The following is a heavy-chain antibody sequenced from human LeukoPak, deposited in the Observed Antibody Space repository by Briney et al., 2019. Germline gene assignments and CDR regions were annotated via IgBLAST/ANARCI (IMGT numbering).Heavy chain of an antibody. J-gene: IGHJ6*02. CDR2: IIPILGIA. V-gene: IGHV1-69*04. D-gene: IGHD6-13*01. Sequence: SVKVSCKASGGTFSSYAISWVRQAPGQGLEWMGRIIPILGIANYAQKFQGRVTITADKSTSTAYMELSSLRSEDTAVYYCASCIAAAGSDYGMDVWGQGTTVTVSS. CDR3: ASCIAAAGSDYGMDV. CDR1: GGTFSSYA.